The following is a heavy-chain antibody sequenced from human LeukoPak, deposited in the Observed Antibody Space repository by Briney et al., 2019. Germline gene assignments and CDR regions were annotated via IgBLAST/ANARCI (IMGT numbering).Heavy chain of an antibody. CDR1: GYNFTSFW. Sequence: GESLKISCKGSGYNFTSFWIGWVRQMPGRGLEWMGIIYPGDSDSRYSPSSQGQVTISADKSINTAYLQFISLKTSDTAMYYCARRGRLWTDSWGQGTLVTVSS. CDR3: ARRGRLWTDS. D-gene: IGHD4/OR15-4a*01. J-gene: IGHJ4*02. V-gene: IGHV5-51*01. CDR2: IYPGDSDS.